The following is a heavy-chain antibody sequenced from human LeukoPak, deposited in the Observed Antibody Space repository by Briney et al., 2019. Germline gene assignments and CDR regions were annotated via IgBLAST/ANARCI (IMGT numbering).Heavy chain of an antibody. D-gene: IGHD6-13*01. V-gene: IGHV3-23*01. Sequence: GGSLRLSCAASGFTFSSYALTWVRQAPGKGLEWVSAISGSGGSTYYADSVKGRFTISRDNSKNTLYLQMSSLRAEDTAVNYCAKAGASSWYFYFDYWGQGTLVTVSS. J-gene: IGHJ4*02. CDR3: AKAGASSWYFYFDY. CDR1: GFTFSSYA. CDR2: ISGSGGST.